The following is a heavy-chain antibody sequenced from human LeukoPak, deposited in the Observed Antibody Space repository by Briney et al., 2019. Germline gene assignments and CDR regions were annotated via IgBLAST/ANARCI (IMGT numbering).Heavy chain of an antibody. CDR3: ARDRTVRGVIINYGMDV. V-gene: IGHV3-21*01. J-gene: IGHJ6*02. D-gene: IGHD3-10*01. CDR2: ISSSSSYI. CDR1: GFTFSSYS. Sequence: GGSLRLSCAASGFTFSSYSMNWVRQAPGKGLEWVSSISSSSSYIYYADSVKGRFTISRDNAKNSLYLQMNSLRAEDTAVYYCARDRTVRGVIINYGMDVWGQGTTVTVSS.